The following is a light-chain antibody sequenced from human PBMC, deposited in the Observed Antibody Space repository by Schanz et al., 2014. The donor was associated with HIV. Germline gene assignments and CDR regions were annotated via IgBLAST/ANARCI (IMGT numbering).Light chain of an antibody. CDR3: QTWGTGIVV. V-gene: IGLV4-69*02. J-gene: IGLJ2*01. Sequence: QLVLTQSPSASASLGASVKLTCTLDSGHRTYAIAWHQQQPEKGPRYLMNLNSDGSHSKGDGIPDRFSGSSSGAERYLTISSIQSEDEADYYCQTWGTGIVVFGGGTKLPS. CDR2: LNSDGSH. CDR1: SGHRTYA.